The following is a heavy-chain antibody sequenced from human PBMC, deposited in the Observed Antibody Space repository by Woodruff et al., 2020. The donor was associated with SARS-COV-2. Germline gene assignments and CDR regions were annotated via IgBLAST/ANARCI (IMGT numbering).Heavy chain of an antibody. V-gene: IGHV4-4*02. D-gene: IGHD6-6*01. J-gene: IGHJ4*02. CDR2: GST. CDR3: ATAASGPLAF. Sequence: GSTSYNPSLKSRVTISVDKSKNHFSLKLSSVTAADTAMYYCATAASGPLAFWGQGT.